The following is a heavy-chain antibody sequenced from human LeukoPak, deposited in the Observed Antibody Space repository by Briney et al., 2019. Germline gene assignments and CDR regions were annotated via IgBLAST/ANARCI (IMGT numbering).Heavy chain of an antibody. Sequence: GGSLRLSCAASGFTFSSYGMHWVRQAPGKGLEWVAFIRYDGSNKYYADSVKGRFTISRDNSKNTLYLQMNSLRAADTAVYYCARVTYSSSSMSVDGFDIWGQGTMVTVSS. CDR1: GFTFSSYG. J-gene: IGHJ3*02. D-gene: IGHD6-6*01. CDR2: IRYDGSNK. CDR3: ARVTYSSSSMSVDGFDI. V-gene: IGHV3-30*02.